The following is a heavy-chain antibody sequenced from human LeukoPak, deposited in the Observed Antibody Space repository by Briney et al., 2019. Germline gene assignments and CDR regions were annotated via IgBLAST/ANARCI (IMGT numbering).Heavy chain of an antibody. CDR2: IYYSGST. D-gene: IGHD5-18*01. Sequence: SETLSLTCTVSGGSISSYYWSWIRQPPGKGLEWIGYIYYSGSTNYNPSLKSRVTISVDTSKNQFSLKLSSVTAADTAVYYCARVLREYGYGMYYFDYWGQGTLVTVSS. V-gene: IGHV4-59*01. J-gene: IGHJ4*02. CDR1: GGSISSYY. CDR3: ARVLREYGYGMYYFDY.